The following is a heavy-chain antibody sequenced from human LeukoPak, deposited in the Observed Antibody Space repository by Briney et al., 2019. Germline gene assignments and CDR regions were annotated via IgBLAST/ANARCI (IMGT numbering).Heavy chain of an antibody. CDR1: GFTFSSYW. D-gene: IGHD5-24*01. V-gene: IGHV3-7*01. J-gene: IGHJ4*02. Sequence: GXXXXSXXASGFTFSSYWMSWVRQAPGKGLEWVANIKQDGSEKYYVDSVKGRFTISRDNAKNSLYLQMNSLRAEDTAVYYCARSGQRWLQFYYFDYWGQGTLVTVSS. CDR2: IKQDGSEK. CDR3: ARSGQRWLQFYYFDY.